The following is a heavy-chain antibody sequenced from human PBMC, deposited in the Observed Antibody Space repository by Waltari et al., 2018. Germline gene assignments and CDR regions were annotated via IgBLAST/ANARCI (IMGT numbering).Heavy chain of an antibody. Sequence: QVQLQQWGAGLLKPSETLSLTCAVYGGSFSGYYWSWIRQPPGKGLEWIGEINHIGSTTYNPSLRSRVTISVDTSKNQFSLKLSSVTAADTAVYYCASTSMVQGVINWFDPWGQGTLVTVSS. CDR2: INHIGST. CDR1: GGSFSGYY. J-gene: IGHJ5*02. D-gene: IGHD3-10*01. V-gene: IGHV4-34*01. CDR3: ASTSMVQGVINWFDP.